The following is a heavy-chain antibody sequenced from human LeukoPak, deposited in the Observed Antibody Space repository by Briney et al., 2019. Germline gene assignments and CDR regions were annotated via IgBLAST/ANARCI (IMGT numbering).Heavy chain of an antibody. CDR3: ARDYPHFFDN. V-gene: IGHV4-59*01. CDR2: SYYTGPT. D-gene: IGHD3-16*02. CDR1: GGSIANYY. Sequence: SETLSLTCTVSGGSIANYYWSWIRQTPGKGLEWIGFSYYTGPTNYNPSLKSRVTISIDTSKSQFSLRLTSVPPADTAIYYCARDYPHFFDNWGQGALVTVSS. J-gene: IGHJ4*02.